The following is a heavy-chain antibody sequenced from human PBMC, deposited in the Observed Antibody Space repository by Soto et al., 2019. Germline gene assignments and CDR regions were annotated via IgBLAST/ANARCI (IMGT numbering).Heavy chain of an antibody. D-gene: IGHD5-12*01. Sequence: QVQLVQSGAEGKKPGASVKVSCKASGYTFTSYGISWARQAPGQGLEWMGWISAYNGNTNYAQTLHGRVTMTTDTSTSTAYMELRSLRSDATAVYYCASDNGYASDYWGQGTLVTVSS. CDR2: ISAYNGNT. V-gene: IGHV1-18*01. CDR3: ASDNGYASDY. CDR1: GYTFTSYG. J-gene: IGHJ4*02.